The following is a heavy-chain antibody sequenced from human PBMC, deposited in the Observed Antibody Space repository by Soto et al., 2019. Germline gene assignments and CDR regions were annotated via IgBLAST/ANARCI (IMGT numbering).Heavy chain of an antibody. Sequence: QVQLVQSGAEVKKPGASVKVSCKTSGYTFTTYGISWVRQAPGQGLEWMGWINTNNDDTNYAQKFKGRVTMTTDISANTAFMELRCLGAVDPAVYYCARVRESSSTWLGPYNGFDPWGQGTLVTGSS. J-gene: IGHJ5*02. D-gene: IGHD6-13*01. CDR2: INTNNDDT. V-gene: IGHV1-18*01. CDR3: ARVRESSSTWLGPYNGFDP. CDR1: GYTFTTYG.